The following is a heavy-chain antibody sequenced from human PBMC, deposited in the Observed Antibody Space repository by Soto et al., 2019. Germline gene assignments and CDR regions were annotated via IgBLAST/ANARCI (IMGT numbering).Heavy chain of an antibody. CDR1: GGSISSYY. J-gene: IGHJ6*03. V-gene: IGHV4-59*08. CDR3: ARHGGLYYGDLFDYYYYMDV. D-gene: IGHD4-17*01. Sequence: QVQLQESGPGLVKPSETLSLTCTVSGGSISSYYWSWIRQPPGKGLEWIGYIYYSGSTNYNPSLKSRVTISVDTSKNQFSLKLSSVTAADTAVYYCARHGGLYYGDLFDYYYYMDVWGKGTTVTVSS. CDR2: IYYSGST.